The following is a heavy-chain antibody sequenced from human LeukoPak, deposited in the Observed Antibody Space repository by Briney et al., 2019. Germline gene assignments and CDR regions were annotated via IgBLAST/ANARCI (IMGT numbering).Heavy chain of an antibody. CDR1: GFTFSSYT. Sequence: LRLSCAASGFTFSSYTMNWIRQPPGKGLEWIGYIHYSGSTYYNPSLKSRATISVDTSKNQFSLKLSSVTAADTAVYYCARDWYSGSYGFDYWGQGTLVTVSS. D-gene: IGHD1-26*01. CDR3: ARDWYSGSYGFDY. J-gene: IGHJ4*02. V-gene: IGHV4-30-4*08. CDR2: IHYSGST.